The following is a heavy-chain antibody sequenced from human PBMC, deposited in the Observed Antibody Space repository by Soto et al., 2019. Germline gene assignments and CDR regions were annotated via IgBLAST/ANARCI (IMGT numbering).Heavy chain of an antibody. CDR2: ISASGDNA. Sequence: GSLRLSCTASGFIFSSYAMSWVRQAPGKGLEWVSAISASGDNAYYADSVKGRFTISRDRSKSLYLQMKSLRAEDTAIYYCAKFFVAGTRGYFDSWGQGTLVTVSS. V-gene: IGHV3-23*01. CDR1: GFIFSSYA. CDR3: AKFFVAGTRGYFDS. D-gene: IGHD6-19*01. J-gene: IGHJ4*02.